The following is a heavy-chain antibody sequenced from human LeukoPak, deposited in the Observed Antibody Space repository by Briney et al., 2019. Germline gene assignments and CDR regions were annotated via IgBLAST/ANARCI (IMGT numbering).Heavy chain of an antibody. J-gene: IGHJ6*02. CDR1: GGTFSSYA. D-gene: IGHD3-22*01. Sequence: GASVKVSCKASGGTFSSYAISWVRQAPGQGLEWMGRIIPILGIANYAQKFQGRVTITADKSTSTAYMELSSLRSEDTAVYYCARVRREYYDSSGYSPYYGMDVWGQGTTVTVSS. V-gene: IGHV1-69*04. CDR2: IIPILGIA. CDR3: ARVRREYYDSSGYSPYYGMDV.